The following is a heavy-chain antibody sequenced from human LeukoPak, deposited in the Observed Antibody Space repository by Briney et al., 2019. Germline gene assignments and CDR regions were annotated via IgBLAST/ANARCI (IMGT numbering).Heavy chain of an antibody. CDR3: AKVASATRRHDAFDI. CDR2: ITPSSGGT. Sequence: ASVKVSCKASGYTLTDYYIHWVRQAPGQGLEWMGWITPSSGGTIYAQKFQGRVTMTRDMSISTAYMELSRLRSDDTAVYYCAKVASATRRHDAFDIWGQGTLVTVSS. CDR1: GYTLTDYY. V-gene: IGHV1-2*02. J-gene: IGHJ3*02.